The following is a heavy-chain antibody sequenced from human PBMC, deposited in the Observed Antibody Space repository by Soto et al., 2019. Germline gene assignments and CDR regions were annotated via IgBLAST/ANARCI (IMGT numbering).Heavy chain of an antibody. V-gene: IGHV1-69*13. J-gene: IGHJ6*02. CDR3: ALQQIITMVRGVQQSEYYYYGMDV. CDR2: IIPIFGTA. Sequence: ASVKVSCKASGGTFSSYAISWVRQAPGQGLEWMGGIIPIFGTANYAQKFQGRVTITADESTSTAYMELSSLRSADTAVYYCALQQIITMVRGVQQSEYYYYGMDVWGQGTTVTVSS. D-gene: IGHD3-10*01. CDR1: GGTFSSYA.